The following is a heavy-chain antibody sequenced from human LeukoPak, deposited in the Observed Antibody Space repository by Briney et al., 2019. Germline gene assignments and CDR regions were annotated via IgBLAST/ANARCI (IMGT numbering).Heavy chain of an antibody. V-gene: IGHV4-4*02. CDR2: IYHSGST. CDR1: GASISSSIW. D-gene: IGHD6-19*01. J-gene: IGHJ4*02. Sequence: SETLSLTCTVSGASISSSIWWTWVRQPPGKGLEWIGEIYHSGSTNYNPSLKSRVTISGDNSKNQFSLQLSSVTAADTAVYYCARPIAGSSVWRSFDYWGQGTLVTVSS. CDR3: ARPIAGSSVWRSFDY.